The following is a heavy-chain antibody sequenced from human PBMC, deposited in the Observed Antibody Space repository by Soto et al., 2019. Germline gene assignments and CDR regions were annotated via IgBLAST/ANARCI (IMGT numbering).Heavy chain of an antibody. J-gene: IGHJ6*02. D-gene: IGHD3-3*01. CDR3: ARSITIFGVDTSYYYGMDV. V-gene: IGHV6-1*01. Sequence: KQSPTLSLTCAISGDSVSSNSAAWNWIRQSPSRGLEWLGRTYYRSKWYNDYAVSVKSRITINPDTSKNQFSLQLNSVTPEDTAVYYCARSITIFGVDTSYYYGMDVWGQGTTVTVSS. CDR2: TYYRSKWYN. CDR1: GDSVSSNSAA.